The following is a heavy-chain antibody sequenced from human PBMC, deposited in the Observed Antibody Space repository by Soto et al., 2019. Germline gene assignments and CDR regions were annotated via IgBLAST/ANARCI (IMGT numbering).Heavy chain of an antibody. CDR3: ARDGGYCSGGSCYPGPFDY. J-gene: IGHJ4*02. V-gene: IGHV3-30-3*01. CDR1: GFTFSSYA. CDR2: ISYDGSNK. D-gene: IGHD2-15*01. Sequence: VQLVESGGGVVQPGRSLRLSCAASGFTFSSYAMHWVRQAPGKGLEWVAVISYDGSNKYYADSVKGRFTISRDNSKITLYLQMNSVRAEDTAVYYCARDGGYCSGGSCYPGPFDYWGQGTLVTVSS.